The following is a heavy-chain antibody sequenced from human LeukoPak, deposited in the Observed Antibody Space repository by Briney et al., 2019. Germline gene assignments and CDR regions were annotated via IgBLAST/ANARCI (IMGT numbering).Heavy chain of an antibody. V-gene: IGHV3-48*03. D-gene: IGHD4-17*01. CDR3: ARDAGTVTTFDY. Sequence: QPGGSLRLSCAASGCTFSSYEMNWVRQAPGKGLEWVSYISSSGSTIYYADSVKGRFTISRDNAKNSLYLQMNSLRAEDTAVYYCARDAGTVTTFDYWGQGTLVTVSS. CDR1: GCTFSSYE. J-gene: IGHJ4*02. CDR2: ISSSGSTI.